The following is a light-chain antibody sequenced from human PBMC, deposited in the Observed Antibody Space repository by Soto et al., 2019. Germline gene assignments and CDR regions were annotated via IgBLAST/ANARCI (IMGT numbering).Light chain of an antibody. Sequence: QSALTQPRSVSGSPGQSVTISCTGTSSDVGGYNYVSWYQQHPGTAPKLMIYDVSKRPSGVPDRFSGSKSGNTVSLTISGLQAEDEADYYCCSYAGSYTVVFGGGTKLTVL. CDR2: DVS. V-gene: IGLV2-11*01. CDR3: CSYAGSYTVV. J-gene: IGLJ2*01. CDR1: SSDVGGYNY.